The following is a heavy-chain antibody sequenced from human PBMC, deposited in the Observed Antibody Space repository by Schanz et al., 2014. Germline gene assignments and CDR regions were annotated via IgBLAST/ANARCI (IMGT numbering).Heavy chain of an antibody. CDR3: VPMSIAAH. CDR2: IKEDGSEK. V-gene: IGHV3-7*01. Sequence: EVQLVESGGGLVQPGGSLRLSCAGSGFAFSSNWMNWVRQAPGKGLEWVANIKEDGSEKYYVDSVKGRFTISRDNAKNSLYLQMNSLRAEDTAVYYCVPMSIAAHWGQGTLVTVSS. D-gene: IGHD6-6*01. CDR1: GFAFSSNW. J-gene: IGHJ4*02.